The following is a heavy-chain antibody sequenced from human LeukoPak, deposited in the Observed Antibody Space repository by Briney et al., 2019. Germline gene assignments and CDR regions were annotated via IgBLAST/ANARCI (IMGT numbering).Heavy chain of an antibody. Sequence: SETLSLTCAVYGGSFSGCYWSWIRQPPGKGLEWIGEINHSGSTNYNPSLKSRVTISVDTSKNQFSLKLSSVTAADTAVYYCARGPRSSSWTMGYYYYYMDVWGKGTTVTVSS. CDR1: GGSFSGCY. D-gene: IGHD6-13*01. CDR2: INHSGST. J-gene: IGHJ6*03. CDR3: ARGPRSSSWTMGYYYYYMDV. V-gene: IGHV4-34*01.